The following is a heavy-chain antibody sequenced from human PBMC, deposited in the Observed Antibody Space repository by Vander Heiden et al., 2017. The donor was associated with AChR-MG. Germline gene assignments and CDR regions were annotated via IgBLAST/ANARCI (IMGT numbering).Heavy chain of an antibody. V-gene: IGHV6-1*01. Sequence: QVQLQQSGPGRVKPSQTPSLTCAISGDSVPSNRAAWHSIRPSPSRGLQWLGRTYYRSKWYNDYAVSVKSRITINPDTSKNQFSLQLNSVTPEDTAVYYCVREHRWERYKKGDAFDIWGQGTMVTVSS. CDR3: VREHRWERYKKGDAFDI. CDR1: GDSVPSNRAA. D-gene: IGHD1-26*01. CDR2: TYYRSKWYN. J-gene: IGHJ3*02.